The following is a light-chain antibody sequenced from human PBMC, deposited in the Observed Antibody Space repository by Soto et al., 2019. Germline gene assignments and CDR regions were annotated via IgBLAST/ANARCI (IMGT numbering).Light chain of an antibody. Sequence: SPGTLSLSPGERATLSCRASQSVSSSYLAWYQQKPGQAPRLLIYGAYSRATGIPDRFSGSGSGTDFTLTISRLEPEDFAVYYCQQYGSSPSFGQGTRLEIK. CDR1: QSVSSSY. CDR3: QQYGSSPS. CDR2: GAY. V-gene: IGKV3-20*01. J-gene: IGKJ5*01.